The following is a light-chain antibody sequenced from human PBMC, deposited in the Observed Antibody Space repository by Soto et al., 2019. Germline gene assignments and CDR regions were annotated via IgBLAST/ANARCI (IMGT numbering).Light chain of an antibody. Sequence: IQVTQSASTLSEKVGDRITITFRASQSISNWLSWYQHKPWKAPKLLIYHASNLESVVPSRFSGSGFGTEFTITISFLHPDDFATYYCQQYDTLWTFGQGTKVDI. CDR3: QQYDTLWT. V-gene: IGKV1-5*01. CDR2: HAS. J-gene: IGKJ1*01. CDR1: QSISNW.